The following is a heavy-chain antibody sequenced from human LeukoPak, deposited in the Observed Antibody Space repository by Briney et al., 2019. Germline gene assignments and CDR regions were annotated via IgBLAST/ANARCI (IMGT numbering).Heavy chain of an antibody. J-gene: IGHJ5*02. CDR3: ARDKSSSWYRGWFDP. V-gene: IGHV4-30-2*01. D-gene: IGHD6-13*01. CDR1: GGSISSGGYY. Sequence: SETLSLTCTVSGGSISSGGYYWSWIRQPPGKGLEWIGYIYHSGSTYYNPSLKSRVTISVDKSKNQFSLKLSSVTAADTAVYYCARDKSSSWYRGWFDPWGQGTLVTVPS. CDR2: IYHSGST.